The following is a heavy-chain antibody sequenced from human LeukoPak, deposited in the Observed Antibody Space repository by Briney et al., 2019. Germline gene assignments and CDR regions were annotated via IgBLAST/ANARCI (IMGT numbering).Heavy chain of an antibody. CDR3: ARHRTAINRYCPYDAFYI. CDR2: IYYSGRT. D-gene: IGHD2-15*01. CDR1: GVSISSSDSY. J-gene: IGHJ3*02. V-gene: IGHV4-39*01. Sequence: SETLSLTCTVSGVSISSSDSYWGWVRQPPGKGLEWVGSIYYSGRTYYNPPLKSRVTISEDTSKNQFSLKLSSVTAADTAVYYCARHRTAINRYCPYDAFYIWGQGTTVTVS.